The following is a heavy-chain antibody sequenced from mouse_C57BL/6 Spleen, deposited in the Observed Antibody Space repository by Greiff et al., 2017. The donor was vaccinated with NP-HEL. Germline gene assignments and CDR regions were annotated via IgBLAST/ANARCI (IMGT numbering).Heavy chain of an antibody. CDR3: ARNQDYGSSYLYYFDY. J-gene: IGHJ2*01. CDR1: GFSLTSYA. CDR2: IWTGGGT. D-gene: IGHD1-1*01. V-gene: IGHV2-9-1*01. Sequence: VKLVESGPGLVAPSQSLSITCTVSGFSLTSYAISWVRQPPGKGLEWLGVIWTGGGTNYNSALKSRLSISKDNSKSQVFLKMNSLQTDDTARYYCARNQDYGSSYLYYFDYGGQGTTLTVPS.